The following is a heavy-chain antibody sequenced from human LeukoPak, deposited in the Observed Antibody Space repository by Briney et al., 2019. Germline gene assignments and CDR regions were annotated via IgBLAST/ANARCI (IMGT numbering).Heavy chain of an antibody. Sequence: SETLSLTCTVSGGSISSSSYYWGWIRQPPGKGLEWIGSIYYSGSTYYNPSLKSRVTISVDTSKNQFSLKLSSVTAADTAVYYCAREGSEGYYESSGTVDYWGQGILVTVSS. CDR3: AREGSEGYYESSGTVDY. D-gene: IGHD3-22*01. CDR1: GGSISSSSYY. V-gene: IGHV4-39*07. J-gene: IGHJ4*02. CDR2: IYYSGST.